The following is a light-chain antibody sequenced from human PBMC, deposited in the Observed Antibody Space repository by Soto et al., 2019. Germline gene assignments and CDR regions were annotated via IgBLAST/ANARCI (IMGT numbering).Light chain of an antibody. CDR1: QTISSL. CDR2: DVS. CDR3: HQYNSYPWT. Sequence: DIQMTQSPTTLSASVGDGVTITCRASQTISSLLAWYQQRPGTAPKLLIYDVSSLQGGVPSRFSGSGSGTEFTLTISGLQPDDFATYYCHQYNSYPWTFGQGTKVDIK. J-gene: IGKJ1*01. V-gene: IGKV1-5*01.